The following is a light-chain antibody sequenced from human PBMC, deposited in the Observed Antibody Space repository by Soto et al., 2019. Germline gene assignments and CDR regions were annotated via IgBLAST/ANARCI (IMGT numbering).Light chain of an antibody. Sequence: EIVLTQSPDTLSLSPGERATLSCRASKSFSRSYLAWYQQKPGQAPRLLIYGASSRATGIPDRFSGSGSGTDFTLTISRLEPEDFGVYYCQQRSNWPPITFGQGTRPEI. CDR2: GAS. J-gene: IGKJ5*01. V-gene: IGKV3D-20*02. CDR3: QQRSNWPPIT. CDR1: KSFSRSY.